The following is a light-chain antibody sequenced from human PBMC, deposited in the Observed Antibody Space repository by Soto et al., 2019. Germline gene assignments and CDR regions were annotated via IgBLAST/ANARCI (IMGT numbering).Light chain of an antibody. Sequence: QAVVTQPPSVSGAPGQRVTISCTGSSSNIGAGYDVHWYQQLPGTAPKLLIYDNDNRPSGVPDRFSGSKSGTSASLAITGLQAEDEADYYCQAQKVFGGGTKLTVL. CDR3: QAQKV. CDR2: DND. V-gene: IGLV1-40*01. J-gene: IGLJ2*01. CDR1: SSNIGAGYD.